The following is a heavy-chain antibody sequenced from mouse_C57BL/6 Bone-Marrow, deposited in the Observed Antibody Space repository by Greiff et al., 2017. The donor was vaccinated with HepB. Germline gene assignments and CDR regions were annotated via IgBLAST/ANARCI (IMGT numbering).Heavy chain of an antibody. CDR1: GYTFTNYW. CDR2: IYPGGGYT. J-gene: IGHJ4*01. Sequence: VQLQQSGAELVRPGTSVKMSCKASGYTFTNYWIGWAKQRPGHGLEWIGDIYPGGGYTNYNEKFKGKATLTADKSSSTTYMQFSSLTSEDSAIYYCARWVPYAMDYWGQGTSVTVSS. CDR3: ARWVPYAMDY. V-gene: IGHV1-63*01.